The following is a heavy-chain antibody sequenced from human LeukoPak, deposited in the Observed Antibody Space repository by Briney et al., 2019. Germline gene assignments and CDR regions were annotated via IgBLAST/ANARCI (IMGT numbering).Heavy chain of an antibody. V-gene: IGHV4-61*01. D-gene: IGHD3-22*01. J-gene: IGHJ4*02. Sequence: PSETLSLTCTVSGGSVSSGSYYWSWIRQPPGKGLEWIGYTYYSGSTNYNPSLKSRVTISVDTSKNQFSLKLSSVTAADTAVYYCARSYDSSGYFIPSVFDYWGQGTLVTVSS. CDR3: ARSYDSSGYFIPSVFDY. CDR2: TYYSGST. CDR1: GGSVSSGSYY.